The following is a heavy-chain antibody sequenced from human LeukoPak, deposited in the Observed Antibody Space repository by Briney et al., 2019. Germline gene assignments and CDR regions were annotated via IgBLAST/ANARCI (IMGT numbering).Heavy chain of an antibody. CDR3: ARGVNWNYFDY. D-gene: IGHD1-1*01. V-gene: IGHV4-61*01. CDR1: GYSISSGYY. J-gene: IGHJ4*02. Sequence: SETLSLTCTVSGYSISSGYYWGWIRQPPGKGLEWIGYIYYSGSTNYNPSLKSRVTISVDTSKNQFSLKLSSVTAADTAVYYCARGVNWNYFDYWGQGTLVTVSS. CDR2: IYYSGST.